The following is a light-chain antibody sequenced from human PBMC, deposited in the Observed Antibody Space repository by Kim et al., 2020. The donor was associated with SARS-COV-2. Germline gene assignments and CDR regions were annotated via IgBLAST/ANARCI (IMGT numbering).Light chain of an antibody. Sequence: LSPGEGATVSCRASQSVSSTYLAWYQQKSGQAPRLLIYGTSTRATGTPDRFSGSGSGTDFTLTISRLEPEDFAVYYCQQYGTSPRTFGGGTKLEI. J-gene: IGKJ4*01. CDR1: QSVSSTY. V-gene: IGKV3-20*01. CDR3: QQYGTSPRT. CDR2: GTS.